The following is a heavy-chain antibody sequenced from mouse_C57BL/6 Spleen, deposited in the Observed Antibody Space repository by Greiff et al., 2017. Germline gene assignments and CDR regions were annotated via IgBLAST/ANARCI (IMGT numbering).Heavy chain of an antibody. CDR2: INPSTGGT. CDR1: GYSFTGYY. J-gene: IGHJ1*03. V-gene: IGHV1-42*01. Sequence: EVQLMESGPELVKPGASVKISCKASGYSFTGYYMNWVKQSPEKSLEWIGEINPSTGGTTYNQKFKATATLTVDKSSSTAYMQLKSLTSEDSAVYYCARRGSPYWYFDVWGTGTTVTVSS. CDR3: ARRGSPYWYFDV.